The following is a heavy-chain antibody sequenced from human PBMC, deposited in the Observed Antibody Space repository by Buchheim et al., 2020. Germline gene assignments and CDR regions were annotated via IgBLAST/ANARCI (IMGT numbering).Heavy chain of an antibody. V-gene: IGHV3-21*01. CDR3: ARDLVLWPQLVAYYYYAMDV. CDR2: ISNSNSYI. CDR1: GFTFSTYN. D-gene: IGHD5-24*01. Sequence: EVQLVESGGGLVKPGGSLRLSCAASGFTFSTYNMNWVRQAPGKGLEWVSSISNSNSYIYYADSVKGRFTISRDNAKNSLYLHMNSLRAEDTAVYYCARDLVLWPQLVAYYYYAMDVWGQGTT. J-gene: IGHJ6*02.